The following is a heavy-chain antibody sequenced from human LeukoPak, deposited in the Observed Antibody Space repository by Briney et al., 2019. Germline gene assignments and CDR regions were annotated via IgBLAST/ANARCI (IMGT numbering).Heavy chain of an antibody. J-gene: IGHJ4*02. CDR2: IYHTGST. CDR1: GYSLSRGYY. Sequence: SETLSLTRTVSGYSLSRGYYWGWIRQPPGTGLVWIGSIYHTGSTYYNPPLKRRVTIPVDTSKYQFSLKLSSVTAADTAVDYCARVPSTNYYDSSGYWGYFDYWGQGTLVTVSS. D-gene: IGHD3-22*01. V-gene: IGHV4-38-2*02. CDR3: ARVPSTNYYDSSGYWGYFDY.